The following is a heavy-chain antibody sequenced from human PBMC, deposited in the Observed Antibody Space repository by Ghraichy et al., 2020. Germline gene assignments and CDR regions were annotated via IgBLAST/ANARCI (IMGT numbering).Heavy chain of an antibody. CDR3: AKVLYGRLGPYVMDV. V-gene: IGHV3-9*01. CDR2: ISWNSGSI. J-gene: IGHJ6*02. CDR1: GFTFGDYA. D-gene: IGHD1-14*01. Sequence: SLNISCAASGFTFGDYAMHWVRQAPGKGLEWVSGISWNSGSIGYADSVKGRFTISRDNAKNSLYLQMNSLKAEDTALYYCAKVLYGRLGPYVMDVWGQGTTVTVSS.